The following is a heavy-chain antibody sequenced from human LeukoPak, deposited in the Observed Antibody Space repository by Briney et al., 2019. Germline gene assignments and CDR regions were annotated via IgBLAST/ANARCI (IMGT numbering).Heavy chain of an antibody. J-gene: IGHJ6*03. CDR3: AKNNGSSVRQSSHYYYYMDV. CDR2: IRYDGSNK. Sequence: GGSLRLSCAASGFTFSTYGMHWVRQAPGKGLEWVAFIRYDGSNKYYADSVKGRFTISRDNSKKTLYLQMNSLRAEDTALYYCAKNNGSSVRQSSHYYYYMDVWGKGTTVTVSS. CDR1: GFTFSTYG. V-gene: IGHV3-30*02. D-gene: IGHD5-12*01.